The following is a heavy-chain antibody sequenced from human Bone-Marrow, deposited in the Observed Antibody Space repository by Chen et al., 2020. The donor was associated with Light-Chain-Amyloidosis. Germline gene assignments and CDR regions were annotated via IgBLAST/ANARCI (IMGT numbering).Heavy chain of an antibody. CDR1: GFSFSNYE. Sequence: EVQLVESGGGLVQPGGSLRPSCVASGFSFSNYELNWVRQAPGQGLEWVSYISTTGTTIYYADFARGRFTISRDNAKNSLYLQMNSLRAEDTAVYYCARDRWVARHFPGAVDIWAKGQWSPSLQ. D-gene: IGHD2-15*01. J-gene: IGHJ3*02. V-gene: IGHV3-48*03. CDR2: ISTTGTTI. CDR3: ARDRWVARHFPGAVDI.